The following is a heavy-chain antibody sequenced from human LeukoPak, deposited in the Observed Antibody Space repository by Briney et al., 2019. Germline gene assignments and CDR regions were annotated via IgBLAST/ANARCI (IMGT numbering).Heavy chain of an antibody. CDR2: IKEDGSEI. CDR1: GFTFSSYG. CDR3: ARDWGYSSFDY. Sequence: GGSLRLSCAASGFTFSSYGMSWVRQAPGKGLEWVANIKEDGSEINYVDSVKGRFTISRDNAKNSLYLQMNSLTVDDTAVYYCARDWGYSSFDYWGQGTLVTVSS. J-gene: IGHJ4*02. D-gene: IGHD4-23*01. V-gene: IGHV3-7*01.